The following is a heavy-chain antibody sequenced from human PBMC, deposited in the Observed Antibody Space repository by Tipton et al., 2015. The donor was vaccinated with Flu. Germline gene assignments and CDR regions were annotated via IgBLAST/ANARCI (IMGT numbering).Heavy chain of an antibody. D-gene: IGHD1-26*01. CDR3: ARDPLGSLGLNY. CDR2: ISGNGDST. Sequence: SLRLSCAASGFAFSRHAMSWVRQAPGEGLEWVSAISGNGDSTYYADSVKGRFTISRDNSKNTMNLQMNSLRADDTAVYYCARDPLGSLGLNYWGQGTLVTVSS. V-gene: IGHV3-23*01. J-gene: IGHJ4*02. CDR1: GFAFSRHA.